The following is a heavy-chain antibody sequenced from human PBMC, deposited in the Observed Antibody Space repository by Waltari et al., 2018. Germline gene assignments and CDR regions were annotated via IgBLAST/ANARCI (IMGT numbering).Heavy chain of an antibody. Sequence: QVQLQESGPGLVKPSETLSLTCPVSGGSISSSYWRWILQPPGKGLEWSGYIYYSGSTNYNPSLKSRVTISVDTSKNQFSLKLSSVTAADTAVYYCAREMATPRADAFDIWGQGTMVTVSS. V-gene: IGHV4-59*01. J-gene: IGHJ3*02. CDR3: AREMATPRADAFDI. CDR2: IYYSGST. CDR1: GGSISSSY. D-gene: IGHD5-12*01.